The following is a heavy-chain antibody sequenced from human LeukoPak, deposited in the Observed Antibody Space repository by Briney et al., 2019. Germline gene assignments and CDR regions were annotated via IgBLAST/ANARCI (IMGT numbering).Heavy chain of an antibody. J-gene: IGHJ4*02. CDR1: GFTFSSYA. CDR2: ISGSGGST. Sequence: GGSLRLSCAASGFTFSSYAMTWVRQAPGKGLEWVSTISGSGGSTYYADSVKGRFTISRDNSKNTLYLQMNSLRAEDTAVYYCARLMVYAIDFDYWGQGTLVTVSS. D-gene: IGHD2-8*01. V-gene: IGHV3-23*01. CDR3: ARLMVYAIDFDY.